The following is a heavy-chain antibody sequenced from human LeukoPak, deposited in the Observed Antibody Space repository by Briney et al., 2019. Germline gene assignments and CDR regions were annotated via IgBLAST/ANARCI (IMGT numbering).Heavy chain of an antibody. Sequence: ASVKVSCKASGYTFTGYYMHWVRQAPGQGLEWMGWINPNSGGTNYAQKFQGRVTMTRDTSISTAYMELSRLRSDDTAVYYCARVAYSSSWYLFDDWGQGTLVTVSS. CDR1: GYTFTGYY. CDR2: INPNSGGT. D-gene: IGHD6-13*01. J-gene: IGHJ4*02. CDR3: ARVAYSSSWYLFDD. V-gene: IGHV1-2*02.